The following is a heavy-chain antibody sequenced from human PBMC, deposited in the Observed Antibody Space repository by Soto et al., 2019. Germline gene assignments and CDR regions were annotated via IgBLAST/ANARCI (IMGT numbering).Heavy chain of an antibody. CDR1: GGSISGSY. Sequence: SETLSLTCTVSGGSISGSYWSWIRQTPGKVLEWVGYIHYSGSTNYNPSLKSRVTMSVDSAKNQFSLQLSSVTAADTAVYFCARADPDASVGFWGQGTLVTVSS. CDR3: ARADPDASVGF. CDR2: IHYSGST. V-gene: IGHV4-59*01. D-gene: IGHD3-16*01. J-gene: IGHJ4*02.